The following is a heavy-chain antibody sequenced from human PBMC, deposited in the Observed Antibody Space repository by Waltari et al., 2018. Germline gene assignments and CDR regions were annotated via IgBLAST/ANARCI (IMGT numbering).Heavy chain of an antibody. CDR3: ARGGYYYDTLGDS. CDR1: DDSTRYSRYF. V-gene: IGHV4-39*07. Sequence: LQLQESGPGLVKASETLSLNCTVPDDSTRYSRYFWGWIRQPPGKGLEWIGSVYIRGTTYYNPSLKGRVTMSLETSKNQFSLKLKSVTAADTAVYYCARGGYYYDTLGDSWGQGTLVTVSS. CDR2: VYIRGTT. J-gene: IGHJ5*01. D-gene: IGHD3-22*01.